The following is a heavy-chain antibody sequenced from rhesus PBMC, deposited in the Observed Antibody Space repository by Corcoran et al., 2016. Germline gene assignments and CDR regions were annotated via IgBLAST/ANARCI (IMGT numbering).Heavy chain of an antibody. CDR1: GYTFTAHY. CDR2: VDPENGEA. D-gene: IGHD2-39*01. V-gene: IGHV1-111*02. Sequence: EVQLVQSGAEVKKPGASVQIPCQASGYTFTAHYLTWARQAPGKGLEWMGRVDPENGEADYAQQFQDRVTITADMSTDTAYMELSSLRSEDTAVYYCARAGVGGYYFDYWGQGVLVTVSS. J-gene: IGHJ4*01. CDR3: ARAGVGGYYFDY.